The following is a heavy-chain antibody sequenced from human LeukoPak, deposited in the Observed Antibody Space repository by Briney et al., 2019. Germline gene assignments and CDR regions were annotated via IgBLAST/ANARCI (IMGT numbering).Heavy chain of an antibody. CDR1: GGSISSGSYY. J-gene: IGHJ4*02. V-gene: IGHV4-61*02. Sequence: PSETLSLTCTVSGGSISSGSYYWSWIRQPAGKGLEWIGRIYTSGSTNYNPSLKSRVTISVDTSKNQFSLKLSSVTAADTAVYYCARDSSTPYSSSSQPFDYWGQGTLVTVSS. CDR3: ARDSSTPYSSSSQPFDY. D-gene: IGHD6-13*01. CDR2: IYTSGST.